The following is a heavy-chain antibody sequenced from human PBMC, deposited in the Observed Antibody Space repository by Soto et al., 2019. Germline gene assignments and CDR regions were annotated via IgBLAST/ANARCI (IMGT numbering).Heavy chain of an antibody. J-gene: IGHJ5*02. CDR1: GGSINNRGYY. V-gene: IGHV4-31*03. Sequence: PSETLSLTCTVSGGSINNRGYYWSWSRQHPGKGLEWIGYIYYSGSTYYKPSLKSRVTISVDTSKNQFSLKLSSVTAADTAVYYCRRSVSPWGRRTPVTVSS. CDR3: RRSVSP. CDR2: IYYSGST.